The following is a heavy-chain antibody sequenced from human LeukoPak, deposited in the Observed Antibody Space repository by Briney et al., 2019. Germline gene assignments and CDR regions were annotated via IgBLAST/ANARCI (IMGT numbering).Heavy chain of an antibody. CDR3: ARGAIRWVVVPAAQTNWFDP. Sequence: SETLSLTCAVYGGSFSGYYWSWIRQPPGKGLEWVGEINHSGSTNYNPSLKSRVTISVDTSKNQFSLKLSSVPAEDTAVYYCARGAIRWVVVPAAQTNWFDPWGQGTLVTVSS. J-gene: IGHJ5*02. CDR1: GGSFSGYY. CDR2: INHSGST. D-gene: IGHD2-2*01. V-gene: IGHV4-34*01.